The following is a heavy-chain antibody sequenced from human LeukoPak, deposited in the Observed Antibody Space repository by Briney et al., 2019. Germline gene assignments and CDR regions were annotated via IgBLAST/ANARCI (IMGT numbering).Heavy chain of an antibody. J-gene: IGHJ3*02. D-gene: IGHD4-23*01. CDR2: ILYSGST. Sequence: SEPLSLTCTVSGGSISGYFWSWVRQPPGKGVEWIAYILYSGSTNYNPSLKSRVTISVDTSKNQFSLMLTSVAAADTAVYYCARTRGYGGSSPRAFDIWGQGTMVTVSS. V-gene: IGHV4-59*01. CDR3: ARTRGYGGSSPRAFDI. CDR1: GGSISGYF.